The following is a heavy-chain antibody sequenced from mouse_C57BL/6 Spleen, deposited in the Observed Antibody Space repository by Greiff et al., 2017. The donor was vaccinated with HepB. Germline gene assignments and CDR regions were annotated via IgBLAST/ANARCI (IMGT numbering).Heavy chain of an antibody. CDR1: GFSLTSYG. V-gene: IGHV2-2*01. J-gene: IGHJ2*01. D-gene: IGHD1-1*01. CDR2: IWSGGRT. Sequence: QVQLQQSGPGLVQPSQSLSITCTVSGFSLTSYGVHWVRQSPGKGLEWLGVIWSGGRTDYNAAFISRLSISKDNSKSQVFLKMNSLQADDTAIYYCARNYYYGSSYRGHYFDYWGQGTTLTVSS. CDR3: ARNYYYGSSYRGHYFDY.